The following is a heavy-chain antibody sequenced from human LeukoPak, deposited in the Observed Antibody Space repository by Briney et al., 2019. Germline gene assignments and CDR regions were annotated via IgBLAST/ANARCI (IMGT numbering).Heavy chain of an antibody. Sequence: GGSLRLSCAASGFTFSSYGMHWVRQAPGKGLEWVAFIRYDGSNKYYADSVRGRFTISRDNSKNTLHLQMNSLRAEDTAVYYCAKGESGYFDQWGQGTLVTVSS. V-gene: IGHV3-30*02. CDR1: GFTFSSYG. D-gene: IGHD2-15*01. CDR2: IRYDGSNK. CDR3: AKGESGYFDQ. J-gene: IGHJ4*02.